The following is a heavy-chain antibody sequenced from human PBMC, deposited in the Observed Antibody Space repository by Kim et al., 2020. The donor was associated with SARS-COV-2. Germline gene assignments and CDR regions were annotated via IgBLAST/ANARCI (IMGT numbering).Heavy chain of an antibody. J-gene: IGHJ5*02. D-gene: IGHD3-22*01. CDR3: ARGRDSSGYYYGLMSQFDP. V-gene: IGHV1-69*06. Sequence: SVKVSCKASGGTFSSSAISWVRQAPGQGLEWMGGIIPIFGTANYAQKFQGRVTITADKSTSTAYMELSSLRSEDTAVYYCARGRDSSGYYYGLMSQFDPWGQGTLVTVSS. CDR2: IIPIFGTA. CDR1: GGTFSSSA.